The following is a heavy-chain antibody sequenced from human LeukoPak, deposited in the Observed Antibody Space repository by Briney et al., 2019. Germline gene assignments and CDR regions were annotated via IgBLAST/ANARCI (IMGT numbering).Heavy chain of an antibody. CDR3: ARVNFWSGQPNMDV. Sequence: ASETLSLTCTVSGGSISGSSYYRAWIRQPPGKGLEWIGYIYYSGSTNYNPSLKSRVTISVDTSKNQFSLKLSSVTAADTAVYYCARVNFWSGQPNMDVWGKGTTVTVSS. CDR2: IYYSGST. CDR1: GGSISGSSYY. J-gene: IGHJ6*03. V-gene: IGHV4-61*05. D-gene: IGHD3-3*01.